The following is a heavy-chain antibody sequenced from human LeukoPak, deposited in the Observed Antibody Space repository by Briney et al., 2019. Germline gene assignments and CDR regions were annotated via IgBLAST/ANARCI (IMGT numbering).Heavy chain of an antibody. CDR2: IREDGSEK. D-gene: IGHD3-10*01. V-gene: IGHV3-7*01. J-gene: IGHJ4*02. Sequence: GGSLRLSCAASGFTFDDYAMHWVRQAPGKGLEWVANIREDGSEKHYVDSVKGRFTISRDNTKNSLYLQMNSLRAEDTAVYYCARDEPGFGEVLVYWGQGTLVTVSS. CDR1: GFTFDDYA. CDR3: ARDEPGFGEVLVY.